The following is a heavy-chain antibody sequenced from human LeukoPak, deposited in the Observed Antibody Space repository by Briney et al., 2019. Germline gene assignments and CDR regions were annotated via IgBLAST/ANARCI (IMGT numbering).Heavy chain of an antibody. CDR3: ARLPRYDGFDP. D-gene: IGHD1-14*01. V-gene: IGHV4-59*01. Sequence: SETLSLTCTVSGGSISSYYWSWIRQPPGKGLEWIGYIYYSGSTNYNPSLKSRVTISVDTSKNQFSLKLSSVTAADTAVYYCARLPRYDGFDPWGQGTLVTVSP. J-gene: IGHJ5*02. CDR1: GGSISSYY. CDR2: IYYSGST.